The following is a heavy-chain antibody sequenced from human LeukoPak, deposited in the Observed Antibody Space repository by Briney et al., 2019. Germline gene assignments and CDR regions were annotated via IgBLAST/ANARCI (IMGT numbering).Heavy chain of an antibody. D-gene: IGHD5-12*01. J-gene: IGHJ6*04. V-gene: IGHV3-11*06. CDR1: GFTFSDYY. CDR2: ISSSSSYT. Sequence: GGSLRLSCAASGFTFSDYYMSWIRQAPGKGLEWVSYISSSSSYTNYADSVKGRFTISRDNAKNSLYLQMNSLRAEDTAVYYCARSLIVANPLDVWGKGTMVTVSS. CDR3: ARSLIVANPLDV.